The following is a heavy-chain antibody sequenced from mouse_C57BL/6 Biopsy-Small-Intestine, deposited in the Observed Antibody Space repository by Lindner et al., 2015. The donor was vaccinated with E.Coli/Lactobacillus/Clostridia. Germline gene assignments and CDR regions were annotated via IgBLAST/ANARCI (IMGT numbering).Heavy chain of an antibody. J-gene: IGHJ4*01. CDR1: GYTFTNYW. V-gene: IGHV1-63*01. D-gene: IGHD1-1*02. CDR2: IYPGGGYT. CDR3: ARQGGGDAMDY. Sequence: VQLQESGAELVRPGTSVKMSCKASGYTFTNYWIGWAKQRPGHGLEWIGDIYPGGGYTNYNEKFKGKATLTADKSSSTAYMQFSSLTSEDPAIYYCARQGGGDAMDYWGQGTSVTVSS.